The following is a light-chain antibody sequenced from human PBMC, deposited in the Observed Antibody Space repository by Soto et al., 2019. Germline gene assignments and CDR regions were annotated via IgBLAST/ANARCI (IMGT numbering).Light chain of an antibody. Sequence: EIVLTQSPGNLSLSPGERATLSCRASQSVDSSYLSWYQHKPGQAPRLLIYATSSRATGIPDRFSGSGSGTDFTLTISRLEPEDFAVYYCQRYGASSFTFGQGTNLEIK. CDR1: QSVDSSY. CDR3: QRYGASSFT. J-gene: IGKJ2*01. CDR2: ATS. V-gene: IGKV3-20*01.